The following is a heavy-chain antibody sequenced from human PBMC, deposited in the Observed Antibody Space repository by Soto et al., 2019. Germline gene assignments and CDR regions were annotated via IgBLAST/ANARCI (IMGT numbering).Heavy chain of an antibody. J-gene: IGHJ4*02. V-gene: IGHV3-23*01. CDR3: AKDQGNGGLYLDS. D-gene: IGHD2-8*01. CDR2: ISVNGGTT. CDR1: GFPFRNYA. Sequence: QPGGSLRLSCTASGFPFRNYAMSWVRQSPGKGLQWVSAISVNGGTTYYADSVKGRFTLSRDNFKDTLYLQMNSLRTEDTAVYYCAKDQGNGGLYLDSWGLGTLFTVSS.